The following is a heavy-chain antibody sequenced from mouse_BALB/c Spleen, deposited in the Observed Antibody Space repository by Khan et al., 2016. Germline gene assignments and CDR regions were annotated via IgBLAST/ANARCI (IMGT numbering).Heavy chain of an antibody. CDR3: KGYYEAY. J-gene: IGHJ3*01. CDR1: GYTFTDHA. D-gene: IGHD2-3*01. CDR2: ISSGNGDI. Sequence: VQLQESDAELVKPGASVKISCKASGYTFTDHAIHWVKKKPEQGLEWIGYISSGNGDIKYNEKFKGKATLTAAKTSSTDYMQLNSLTSEDSAVYFCKGYYEAYWGQGTLVTVSA. V-gene: IGHV1S53*02.